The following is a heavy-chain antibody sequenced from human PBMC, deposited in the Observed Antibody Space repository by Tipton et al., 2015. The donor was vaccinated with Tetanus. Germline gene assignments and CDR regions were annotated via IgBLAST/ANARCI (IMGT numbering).Heavy chain of an antibody. J-gene: IGHJ5*02. CDR2: ISGSGGSI. CDR3: AKLVVTGIFGWFDP. Sequence: SGVTFSSDDMSWVRQAPGEGLEWASAISGSGGSIYYADSVKGRFTISRDNSKNTLYLQMNSLRAEDTAVYYCAKLVVTGIFGWFDPWGQGTLVTVSS. V-gene: IGHV3-23*01. CDR1: GVTFSSDD. D-gene: IGHD2-21*02.